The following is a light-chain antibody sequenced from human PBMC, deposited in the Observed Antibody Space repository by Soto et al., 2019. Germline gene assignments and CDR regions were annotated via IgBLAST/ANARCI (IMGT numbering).Light chain of an antibody. CDR2: DAS. V-gene: IGKV1-33*01. CDR3: QQCASLPIP. Sequence: DIQMTQSPSSLSASVGDRVTITCQASQDIRKCLSWYQQKPGKAPKFLIYDASNLETGVPSRFSGTGSGTDFTFTISSLQPEDIATYYCQQCASLPIPFGQGTRLEIK. J-gene: IGKJ5*01. CDR1: QDIRKC.